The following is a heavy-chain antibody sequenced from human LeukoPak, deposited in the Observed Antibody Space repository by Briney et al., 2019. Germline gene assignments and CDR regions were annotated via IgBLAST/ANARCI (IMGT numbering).Heavy chain of an antibody. Sequence: SEILSLTCTVSRGSISSFYWSWIRQPAGKGLEWIGRIFTSGSTNYNPSLKNRVTMSVDTSKNQFSLKLSSVTAADTAVYYCARVRGWSPRDYSYYYMDVWGKGTTVTVSS. V-gene: IGHV4-4*07. CDR3: ARVRGWSPRDYSYYYMDV. J-gene: IGHJ6*03. D-gene: IGHD6-19*01. CDR1: RGSISSFY. CDR2: IFTSGST.